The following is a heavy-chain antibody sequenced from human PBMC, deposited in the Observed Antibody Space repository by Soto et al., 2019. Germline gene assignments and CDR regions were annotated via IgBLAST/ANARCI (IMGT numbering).Heavy chain of an antibody. D-gene: IGHD6-13*01. Sequence: PGGSLRLSCAASGFTFSSYDMHWVRHATGKGLEWVSAIGTAGDTYYPGSVKGRFTISRENAKNSLYLQMNSLRAGDTALYYCTRGWLATGGSLSYMDVWGKGTTVTVSS. CDR2: IGTAGDT. J-gene: IGHJ6*03. V-gene: IGHV3-13*01. CDR1: GFTFSSYD. CDR3: TRGWLATGGSLSYMDV.